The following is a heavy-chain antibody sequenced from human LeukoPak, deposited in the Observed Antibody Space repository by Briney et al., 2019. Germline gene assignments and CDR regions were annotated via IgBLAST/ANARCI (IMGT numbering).Heavy chain of an antibody. V-gene: IGHV5-51*01. CDR2: TYPGDSDT. CDR1: GYSFTKFW. Sequence: GESLKISCKASGYSFTKFWIGWVRLMSGKGLEWMGLTYPGDSDTRYSPSFQGQVTISADKSISTAYLQWSSLKASDTAMYYCARGGQGEWFDPWGQGTLVTVSS. CDR3: ARGGQGEWFDP. J-gene: IGHJ5*02.